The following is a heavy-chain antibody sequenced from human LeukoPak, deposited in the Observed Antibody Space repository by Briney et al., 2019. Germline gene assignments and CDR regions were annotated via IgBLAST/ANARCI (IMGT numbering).Heavy chain of an antibody. V-gene: IGHV1-69*05. CDR3: ASLPGTYYYDSSGRESDY. D-gene: IGHD3-22*01. CDR1: GGTFSSYA. Sequence: SVKVSCKASGGTFSSYAISWVRQAPGQGLEWMGGIIPIFGTANYAQKFQGRVTITTGGSTSTAYIELSSLRSEDTAVYYCASLPGTYYYDSSGRESDYWGQGTLVTVSS. J-gene: IGHJ4*02. CDR2: IIPIFGTA.